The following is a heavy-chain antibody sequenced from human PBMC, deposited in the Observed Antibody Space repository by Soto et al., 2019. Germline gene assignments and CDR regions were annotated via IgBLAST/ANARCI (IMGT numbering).Heavy chain of an antibody. CDR2: IYVTGAV. D-gene: IGHD3-22*01. V-gene: IGHV4-31*03. CDR1: GAALNSGNYY. Sequence: SETLSLTCSVSGAALNSGNYYWSWIRQVPGKGLEWIGHIYVTGAVDYNPSLRDRITISQDTSERQFSLNLRLVTAADTAVYYCAKVFYYYDSSGYYYFDYWGQGTLVTVSS. CDR3: AKVFYYYDSSGYYYFDY. J-gene: IGHJ4*02.